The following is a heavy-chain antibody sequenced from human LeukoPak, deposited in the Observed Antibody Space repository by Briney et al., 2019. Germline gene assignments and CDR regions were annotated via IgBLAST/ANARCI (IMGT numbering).Heavy chain of an antibody. Sequence: PSETLSLTCTVSGGSIRSYYWSWIRQPPGKGLEWIGYIYYSGSTNYNPSLKSRVSISVDTSKNQFSLKLSSVTAADTAVYYCARRAREFGWVFDYWGQGTLVTVSS. D-gene: IGHD3-10*01. J-gene: IGHJ4*02. CDR2: IYYSGST. V-gene: IGHV4-59*08. CDR1: GGSIRSYY. CDR3: ARRAREFGWVFDY.